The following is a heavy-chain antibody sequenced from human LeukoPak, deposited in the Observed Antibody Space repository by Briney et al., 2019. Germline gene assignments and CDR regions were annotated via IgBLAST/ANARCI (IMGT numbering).Heavy chain of an antibody. V-gene: IGHV4-30-4*01. Sequence: SQTLSLTCTVSGGSISSGDYYWSWIRQPPGKGLEWIGYIYYSGSTYYNPSLKSRVTISVDTSKNQFSLKLGSVTAADTAVYYCAMGITMVRGLEYWGQGTLVTVSS. CDR2: IYYSGST. D-gene: IGHD3-10*01. J-gene: IGHJ4*02. CDR3: AMGITMVRGLEY. CDR1: GGSISSGDYY.